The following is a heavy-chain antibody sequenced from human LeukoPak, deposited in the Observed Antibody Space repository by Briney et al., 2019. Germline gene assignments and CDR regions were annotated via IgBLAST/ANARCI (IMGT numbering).Heavy chain of an antibody. Sequence: PGGSLRLSCAASGFTFSSYAMSWVRQAPGKGLEWVSAISGSGGSTYYAGSVKGRFTISRDNSKNTLYLQMNSLRAEDTAVYYCAKDRFGELLYDYWGQGTLVTVSS. CDR2: ISGSGGST. CDR1: GFTFSSYA. V-gene: IGHV3-23*01. CDR3: AKDRFGELLYDY. J-gene: IGHJ4*02. D-gene: IGHD3-10*01.